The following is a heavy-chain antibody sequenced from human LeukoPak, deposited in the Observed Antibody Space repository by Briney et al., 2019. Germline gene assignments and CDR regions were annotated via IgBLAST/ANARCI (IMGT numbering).Heavy chain of an antibody. CDR2: SNEDGSTT. CDR1: GFTFSNAW. CDR3: VRDLGGRSGH. J-gene: IGHJ4*02. V-gene: IGHV3-74*01. D-gene: IGHD1-26*01. Sequence: GGSLRLSCAASGFTFSNAWMNWVRQAPGKGLEWVSRSNEDGSTTNYADSVKGRFTISRDNAKNTLYLQMNSLTAEDTAVYYCVRDLGGRSGHWGQGTLVTVSS.